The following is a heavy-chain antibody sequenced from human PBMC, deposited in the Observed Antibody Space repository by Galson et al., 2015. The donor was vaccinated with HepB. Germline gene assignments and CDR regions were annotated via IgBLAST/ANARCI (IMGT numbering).Heavy chain of an antibody. V-gene: IGHV3-74*01. CDR2: INSDGSST. J-gene: IGHJ6*02. Sequence: SLRLSCAASGFTFSSYWMHWVRQAPGRGLVWVSRINSDGSSTSYADSVKGRFTISRDNAKNTLYLQMNSLRAEDTAVYYCASDSDSGSYTPYYYYYGMDVWGQGTTVTVSS. CDR3: ASDSDSGSYTPYYYYYGMDV. CDR1: GFTFSSYW. D-gene: IGHD3-10*01.